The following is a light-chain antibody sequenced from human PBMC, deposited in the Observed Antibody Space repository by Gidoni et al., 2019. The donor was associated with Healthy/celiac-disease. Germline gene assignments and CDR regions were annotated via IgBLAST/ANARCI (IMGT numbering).Light chain of an antibody. J-gene: IGKJ1*01. CDR2: AAS. V-gene: IGKV1-6*01. CDR1: QGIRND. CDR3: LQDYNYPWT. Sequence: AIQMTQSPSSLSASVGDRVTITCRASQGIRNDLGWYQQKPGKAPTLLIYAASILQSGVPSRFSGSGSGTDFTLTISSLQPEDFATYYCLQDYNYPWTFGQXTKVEIK.